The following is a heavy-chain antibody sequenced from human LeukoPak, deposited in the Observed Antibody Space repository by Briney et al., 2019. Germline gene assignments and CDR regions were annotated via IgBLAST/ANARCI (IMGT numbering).Heavy chain of an antibody. CDR2: ISGSGGST. CDR3: AKGRANYYDSSGPFDY. V-gene: IGHV3-23*01. Sequence: GGSLRLSCAASGFTFSSYAMSWVRQAPGKGLEWVSAISGSGGSTYYADSVKGRFTISRDNSKNTLYLQMNSLRAEDTAVYYCAKGRANYYDSSGPFDYWGQGTLVTVSS. D-gene: IGHD3-22*01. J-gene: IGHJ4*02. CDR1: GFTFSSYA.